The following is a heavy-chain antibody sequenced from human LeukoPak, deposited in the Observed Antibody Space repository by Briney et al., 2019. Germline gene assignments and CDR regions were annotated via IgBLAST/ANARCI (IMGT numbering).Heavy chain of an antibody. V-gene: IGHV4-38-2*02. CDR3: ARGYHDFWSGYVDY. J-gene: IGHJ4*02. CDR2: IFHNGNT. CDR1: GYSISSDYY. Sequence: SETLSLTCTVSGYSISSDYYWGWIRQPPGKGLEWIGNIFHNGNTYHSPSLKSRVTISVDTSKNQFSLKLSSVTAADTAVYYCARGYHDFWSGYVDYWGQGTLVTVSS. D-gene: IGHD3-3*01.